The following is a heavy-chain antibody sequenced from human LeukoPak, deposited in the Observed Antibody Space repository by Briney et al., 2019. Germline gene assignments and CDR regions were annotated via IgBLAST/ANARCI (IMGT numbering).Heavy chain of an antibody. Sequence: SQTLSLTCAISGDSVSTNSVAWNWIRQSPSRGLEWLGRTYYRSKWNYDYAVSVRSRISINPDTSKNQFSLHLNSVTPEDTAMYYCAGDQGGRAVYAFDIWGQGTMVTVSS. CDR3: AGDQGGRAVYAFDI. V-gene: IGHV6-1*01. D-gene: IGHD6-13*01. J-gene: IGHJ3*02. CDR2: TYYRSKWNY. CDR1: GDSVSTNSVA.